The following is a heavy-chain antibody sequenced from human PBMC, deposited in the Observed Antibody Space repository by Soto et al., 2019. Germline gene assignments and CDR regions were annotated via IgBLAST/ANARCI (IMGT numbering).Heavy chain of an antibody. D-gene: IGHD3-16*01. V-gene: IGHV3-53*01. CDR2: FYSAGNT. CDR1: GFTVSSSY. CDR3: ATRVGGMGRYYFDC. Sequence: EVQLVESGGGLIQPGGSLRLSCAASGFTVSSSYMSWVRQAPGKGLEWGSVFYSAGNTYYADAVEGRFTISRDISKNTLYLQMNSLRVEDTAVYYCATRVGGMGRYYFDCWGQGTLVTVSS. J-gene: IGHJ4*02.